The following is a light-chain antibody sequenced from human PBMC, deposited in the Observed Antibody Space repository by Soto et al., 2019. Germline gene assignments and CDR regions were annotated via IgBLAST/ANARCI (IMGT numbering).Light chain of an antibody. CDR2: DAS. J-gene: IGKJ1*01. CDR3: QQYNSYSRT. V-gene: IGKV1-5*01. CDR1: ESIRTW. Sequence: DIQMTQSPTTLSASIGYRVTISCLASESIRTWLAWYQHKPGKAPKFLIYDASTLQSGVPSRFSGSGSGTDFTLTISCLQSEDFATYYCQQYNSYSRTFGQGTKVDIK.